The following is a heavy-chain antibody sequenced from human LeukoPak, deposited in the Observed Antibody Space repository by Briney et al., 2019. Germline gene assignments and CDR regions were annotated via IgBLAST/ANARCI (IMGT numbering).Heavy chain of an antibody. V-gene: IGHV1-24*01. CDR2: FDPEDGET. Sequence: GASVKVSCKVSGYTLTELSMHWVRQAPGKGLEWMGGFDPEDGETIYAQKFQGRVTMTEDTSTDTAYMELSSLRSEDTAVYYCATAPPLRYFAWSFDYWGQGTLVTVSS. CDR1: GYTLTELS. J-gene: IGHJ4*02. CDR3: ATAPPLRYFAWSFDY. D-gene: IGHD3-9*01.